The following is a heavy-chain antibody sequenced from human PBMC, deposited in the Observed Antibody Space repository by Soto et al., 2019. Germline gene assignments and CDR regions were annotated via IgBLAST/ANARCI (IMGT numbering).Heavy chain of an antibody. CDR2: ISSSSSTI. V-gene: IGHV3-48*01. CDR3: ARDLTDYDILTGPRGDYYYYGMDV. J-gene: IGHJ6*02. CDR1: GFAFSSYS. D-gene: IGHD3-9*01. Sequence: PGGSLRLSCAASGFAFSSYSMNWVRQAPGKGLEWVSYISSSSSTIYYADSVKGRFTISRDNAKNSLYLQMNSLRAEDTAVYYCARDLTDYDILTGPRGDYYYYGMDVWGQGTTVTVSS.